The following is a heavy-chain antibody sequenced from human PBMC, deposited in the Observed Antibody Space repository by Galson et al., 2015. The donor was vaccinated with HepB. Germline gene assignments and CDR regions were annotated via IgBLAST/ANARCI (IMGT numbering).Heavy chain of an antibody. J-gene: IGHJ4*02. D-gene: IGHD6-6*01. Sequence: SVKVSCKASGYTFTSYGISWVRQAPGQGLEWMGWISAYNGNTNYAQKLQGRVTMTTDTSTSTAYMELRSLRSDDTAVYYCARVRYSSSSGGGPADYWGQGTLVTVSS. CDR2: ISAYNGNT. V-gene: IGHV1-18*01. CDR1: GYTFTSYG. CDR3: ARVRYSSSSGGGPADY.